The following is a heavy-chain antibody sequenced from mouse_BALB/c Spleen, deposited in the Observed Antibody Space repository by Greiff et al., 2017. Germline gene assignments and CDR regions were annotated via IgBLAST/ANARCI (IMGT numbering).Heavy chain of an antibody. V-gene: IGHV1-31*01. CDR3: ARDYGSFYYFDY. J-gene: IGHJ2*01. Sequence: VQLKESGPELVKPGASVKISCKASGYSFTGYYMHWVKQSHVKSLEWIGRINPYNGATSYNQNFKDKASLTVDKSSSTAYMELHSLTSEDSAVYYCARDYGSFYYFDYWGQGTTLTVSS. D-gene: IGHD1-1*01. CDR1: GYSFTGYY. CDR2: INPYNGAT.